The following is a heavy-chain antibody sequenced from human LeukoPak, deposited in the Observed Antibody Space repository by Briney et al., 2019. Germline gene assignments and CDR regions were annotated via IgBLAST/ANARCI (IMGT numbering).Heavy chain of an antibody. CDR1: GYTFTVYY. D-gene: IGHD1-7*01. Sequence: ASVKVSCKASGYTFTVYYMHWVRQAPGQGLEWMGWINPNSGGTNYAQKFQGRVTMTRDTSISTAYMELSRLRSDDTAVYYCARDNGITGTTDIPFDYWGQGTLVTVSS. CDR2: INPNSGGT. J-gene: IGHJ4*02. V-gene: IGHV1-2*02. CDR3: ARDNGITGTTDIPFDY.